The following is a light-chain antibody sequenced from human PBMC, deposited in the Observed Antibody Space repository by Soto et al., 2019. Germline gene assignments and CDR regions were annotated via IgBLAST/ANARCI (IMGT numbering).Light chain of an antibody. CDR2: EVS. CDR1: SSDVGAYNY. CDR3: SSYTSNRTLG. J-gene: IGLJ3*02. V-gene: IGLV2-14*01. Sequence: QSVLTQPASVSGSPGQSITISCTGTSSDVGAYNYVSWYQQHPDRAPKLMIFEVSDRPSGVSNRFSGSNSGNTASLTISGLQAEDEADYFCSSYTSNRTLGFGGGTKLTVL.